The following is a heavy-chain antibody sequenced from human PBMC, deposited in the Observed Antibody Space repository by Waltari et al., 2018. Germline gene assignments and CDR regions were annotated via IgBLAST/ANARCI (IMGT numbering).Heavy chain of an antibody. CDR2: ISYDGSNK. D-gene: IGHD4-17*01. CDR3: ARDVEGDYDYFDY. CDR1: GFTFSGYA. J-gene: IGHJ4*02. Sequence: QVQLVESGGGVVQPGRSLRLSCAASGFTFSGYAMHWARQAPGKGLEWVAVISYDGSNKYYADSVKGRFTISRDNSKNTLYLQMNSLRAEDTAVYYCARDVEGDYDYFDYWGQGTLVTVSA. V-gene: IGHV3-30-3*01.